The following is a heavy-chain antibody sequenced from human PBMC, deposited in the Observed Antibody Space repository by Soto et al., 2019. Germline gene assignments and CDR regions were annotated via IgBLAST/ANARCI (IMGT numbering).Heavy chain of an antibody. CDR2: RSHDGSNE. D-gene: IGHD3-16*01. CDR3: ATLLWEGINVVGQSGWPGEY. V-gene: IGHV3-30*03. J-gene: IGHJ4*02. Sequence: QEQLVQSGGGVVQPGRSLRLSCAASGFIFSSDGMHWVRQAPGKGLEWVAVRSHDGSNEYYADSVQGRFTISRDNSKQTLYLQMNSLRTEDTAVYFCATLLWEGINVVGQSGWPGEYWSEGTLVTVTS. CDR1: GFIFSSDG.